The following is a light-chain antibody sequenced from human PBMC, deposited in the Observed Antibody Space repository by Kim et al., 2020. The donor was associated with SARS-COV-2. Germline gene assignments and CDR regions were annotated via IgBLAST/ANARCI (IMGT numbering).Light chain of an antibody. CDR2: GNS. CDR3: QSYDSSLSGSRV. Sequence: VTISGTGGSSNSGAVYDVHWYQQLPGTAPKLLIYGNSNRPSGVPDRFSGSKSGTSASLAITGLQAEDEADYYCQSYDSSLSGSRVFGGGTQLTVL. J-gene: IGLJ2*01. CDR1: SSNSGAVYD. V-gene: IGLV1-40*01.